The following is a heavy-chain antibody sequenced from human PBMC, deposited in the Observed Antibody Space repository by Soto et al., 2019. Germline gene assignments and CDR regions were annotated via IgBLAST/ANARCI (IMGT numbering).Heavy chain of an antibody. CDR3: AKDLVSSRSWYHQGMDV. J-gene: IGHJ6*02. Sequence: QVQLVESGGGVVQPGRSLRLSCAASGFTFSSYGMHWVRQAPGKGLEWVAVISYDGSNKYYADSVKGRFTISRDNSKNTLYLQMNSLRAEDTAVYYCAKDLVSSRSWYHQGMDVWGQGTTVTVSS. CDR2: ISYDGSNK. CDR1: GFTFSSYG. D-gene: IGHD6-13*01. V-gene: IGHV3-30*18.